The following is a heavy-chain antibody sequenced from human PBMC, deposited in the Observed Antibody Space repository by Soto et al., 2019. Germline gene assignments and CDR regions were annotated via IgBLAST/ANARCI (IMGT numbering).Heavy chain of an antibody. V-gene: IGHV1-18*01. CDR3: ARDTHFFGVVIDPDP. Sequence: GASVKVSCKASGYTFTSYGISWVRQAPGQGLEWMGWISAYNGNTNYAQKLQGRVTMTTDTSTSTAYMELRSLRSDDTAVYYCARDTHFFGVVIDPDPWGQGTLVTVSS. CDR1: GYTFTSYG. CDR2: ISAYNGNT. J-gene: IGHJ5*02. D-gene: IGHD3-3*01.